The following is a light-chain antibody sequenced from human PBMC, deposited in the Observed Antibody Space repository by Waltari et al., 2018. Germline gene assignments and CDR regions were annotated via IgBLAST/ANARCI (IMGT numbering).Light chain of an antibody. CDR1: QGLVHRDGNTY. Sequence: DVVMTQSPLSLPVTLGQPASISCTPSQGLVHRDGNTYLNWFHQRPGQSPRRLIYQVSDRDSGVPDRFSGSGSGTDFTLTISRVEADDVGFYYCMQASHWPATFGQGTALEIK. J-gene: IGKJ2*01. V-gene: IGKV2-30*02. CDR2: QVS. CDR3: MQASHWPAT.